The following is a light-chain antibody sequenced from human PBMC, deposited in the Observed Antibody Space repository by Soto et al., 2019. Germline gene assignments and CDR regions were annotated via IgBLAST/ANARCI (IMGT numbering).Light chain of an antibody. CDR1: QTVSSNY. CDR2: DTS. Sequence: IILTQSPDTLSLSPGERATLSCRASQTVSSNYLAWCQQRPGQVPRLLIYDTSTRAPGISARFSGSGSGTDFTLTISRLEPEDFAVYYCQQYGSSGTFGQGTKVDI. J-gene: IGKJ1*01. CDR3: QQYGSSGT. V-gene: IGKV3-20*01.